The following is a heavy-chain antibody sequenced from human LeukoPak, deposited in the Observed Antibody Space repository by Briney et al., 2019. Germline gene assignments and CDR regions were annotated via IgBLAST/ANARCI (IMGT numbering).Heavy chain of an antibody. CDR1: SYTFTNFG. CDR2: ISGYNGNT. D-gene: IGHD3-22*01. J-gene: IGHJ4*02. CDR3: ARDPYYYDSSGPWLQFDY. V-gene: IGHV1-18*01. Sequence: ASVKVSCKASSYTFTNFGVSWVRQAPGQGLEWVGWISGYNGNTKYAEKFQGRVTMTSDTSTSTAYMELRSLRSDDTAVYYCARDPYYYDSSGPWLQFDYWGQGTLVTVSS.